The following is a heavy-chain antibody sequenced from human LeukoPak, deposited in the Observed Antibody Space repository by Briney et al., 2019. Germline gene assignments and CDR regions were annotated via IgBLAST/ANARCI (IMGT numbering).Heavy chain of an antibody. D-gene: IGHD5/OR15-5a*01. CDR3: ARGGDSVGYLHYYYGMDV. Sequence: SETLSLTCTVSGDSISSYYWSWIRQPPGKGLEWIGYIYNSGSTNYNPSLKSRVTISVATSKNQFSLKLTSMTAADTAVYYCARGGDSVGYLHYYYGMDVWGQGTSVTVSS. CDR1: GDSISSYY. J-gene: IGHJ6*02. CDR2: IYNSGST. V-gene: IGHV4-59*01.